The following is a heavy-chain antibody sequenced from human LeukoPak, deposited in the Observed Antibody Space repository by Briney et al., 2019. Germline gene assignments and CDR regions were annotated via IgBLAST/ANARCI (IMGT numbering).Heavy chain of an antibody. CDR3: AREGGYYDSSGYYYLIDY. D-gene: IGHD3-22*01. CDR2: TYYSGST. Sequence: SETLSLTCTVSGGSVSSGSYYWSWIRQPPGKGLEWIGYTYYSGSTNYNPSLKSRVTISVDTSKNQFSLKLSSVTAADTAVYYCAREGGYYDSSGYYYLIDYWGQGTLVTVSS. J-gene: IGHJ4*02. V-gene: IGHV4-61*01. CDR1: GGSVSSGSYY.